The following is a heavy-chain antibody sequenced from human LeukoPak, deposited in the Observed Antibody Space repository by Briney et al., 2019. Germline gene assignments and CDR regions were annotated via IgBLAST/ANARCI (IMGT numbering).Heavy chain of an antibody. CDR2: INWNGGST. V-gene: IGHV3-20*04. J-gene: IGHJ4*02. D-gene: IGHD3-9*01. Sequence: GGSLRLSCAASGFTFDDYGMSWVRQAPGKGLEWVSGINWNGGSTGYADSVKGRFTISRDNAKNSLYLQMNSLRAEDTALYYCARDLLPYYDILTGYYSGFDYWGQGTLVTVSS. CDR1: GFTFDDYG. CDR3: ARDLLPYYDILTGYYSGFDY.